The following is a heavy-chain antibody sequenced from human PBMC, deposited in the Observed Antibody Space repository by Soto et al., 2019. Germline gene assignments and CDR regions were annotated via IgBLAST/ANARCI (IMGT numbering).Heavy chain of an antibody. CDR1: GYTFTSYY. CDR3: ARDKQRLVFGNWFDP. CDR2: INPSGGST. J-gene: IGHJ5*02. Sequence: ASVKVSCKASGYTFTSYYMHWVRQAPGQGLEWMGIINPSGGSTSYAQKFQGRVTMTRDTSTSTVYMELSSLRSEDTAVYYCARDKQRLVFGNWFDPWGQGTLVTVSS. V-gene: IGHV1-46*01. D-gene: IGHD6-13*01.